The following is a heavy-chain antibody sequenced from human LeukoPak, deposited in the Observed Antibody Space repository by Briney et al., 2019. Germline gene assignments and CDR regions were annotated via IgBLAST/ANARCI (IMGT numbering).Heavy chain of an antibody. Sequence: ASVKVSCKASGYTFTDNYIHWVRQAPGQGLEWMGWINPRSGGTSHGQKFQGRVTVTRDTSISTASMELSSLTSDDTAVYYCGRVAYCGSGCYYYFDYWGQGTLVTVSS. CDR1: GYTFTDNY. CDR3: GRVAYCGSGCYYYFDY. D-gene: IGHD2-21*02. CDR2: INPRSGGT. J-gene: IGHJ4*02. V-gene: IGHV1-2*02.